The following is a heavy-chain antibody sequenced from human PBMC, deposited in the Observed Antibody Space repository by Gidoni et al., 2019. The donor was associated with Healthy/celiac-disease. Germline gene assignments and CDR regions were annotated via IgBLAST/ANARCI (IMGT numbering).Heavy chain of an antibody. J-gene: IGHJ4*02. D-gene: IGHD3-3*01. V-gene: IGHV3-9*01. Sequence: EVQLVESGGGLVQPGRSLRLSCAASGFTFDDYAMHWVRQAPGKGLEWVSGISWNSGSIGYADSVKGRFTISRDNAKNSLYLQMNSLRAEDTALYYCAKDSMDFWSGLDYWGQGTLVTVSS. CDR3: AKDSMDFWSGLDY. CDR1: GFTFDDYA. CDR2: ISWNSGSI.